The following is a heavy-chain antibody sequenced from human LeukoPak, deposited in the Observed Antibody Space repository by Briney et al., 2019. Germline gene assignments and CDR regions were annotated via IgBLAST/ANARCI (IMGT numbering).Heavy chain of an antibody. Sequence: GGSLRLSCAASGFTVSSNYMSWVRQAPGKGLEWVSVIYSGGSTYYADSVKGRFTISRDNSKNTLYLQMNSLRAEDTAVYYCAKDKVKDDFDYWGQGTLVTVSS. CDR2: IYSGGST. V-gene: IGHV3-53*01. CDR3: AKDKVKDDFDY. D-gene: IGHD4-23*01. CDR1: GFTVSSNY. J-gene: IGHJ4*02.